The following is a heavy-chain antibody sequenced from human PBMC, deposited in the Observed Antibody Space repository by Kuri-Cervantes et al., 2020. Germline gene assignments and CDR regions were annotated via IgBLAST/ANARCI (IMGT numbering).Heavy chain of an antibody. CDR2: ISYDGSNK. Sequence: GGSLRLSCAASGFTFSSYAMHWVRQAPGKGLEWVAVISYDGSNKYYADSVKGRFTISRDNSKNTLYLQMNSLRAEDTAVYYCARDSLWFGELWAYYGMDAWGQGTTVTVSS. J-gene: IGHJ6*02. CDR1: GFTFSSYA. V-gene: IGHV3-30-3*01. CDR3: ARDSLWFGELWAYYGMDA. D-gene: IGHD3-10*01.